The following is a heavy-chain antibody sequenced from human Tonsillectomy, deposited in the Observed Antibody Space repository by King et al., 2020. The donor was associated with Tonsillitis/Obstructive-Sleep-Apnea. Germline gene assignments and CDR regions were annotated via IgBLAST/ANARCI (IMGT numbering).Heavy chain of an antibody. CDR2: IGDSGTYT. V-gene: IGHV3-11*05. Sequence: VQLVESGGGLVQPGGSLRLSCATSGLAFSDYYMSWIRQAPGKGLEWVSSIGDSGTYTKYADSVKGRFIIPRDNSKNSMYLQMNSLRAEDTAVYFCASQGDYWGQGTLVTVSS. CDR3: ASQGDY. CDR1: GLAFSDYY. J-gene: IGHJ4*02.